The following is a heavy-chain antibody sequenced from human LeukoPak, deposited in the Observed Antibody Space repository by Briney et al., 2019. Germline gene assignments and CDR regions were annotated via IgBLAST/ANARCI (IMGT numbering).Heavy chain of an antibody. CDR2: ISAYNGNT. CDR3: ARVGQYSGYDYVGSYFDY. V-gene: IGHV1-18*01. D-gene: IGHD5-12*01. CDR1: GYTFTSYG. Sequence: GASVKVSCKASGYTFTSYGISWVRQAPGQGLEWMGWISAYNGNTNYAQKLQGRVTMTTDTSTSTAYMELRSLRSDDTAVYYCARVGQYSGYDYVGSYFDYWGQGTLVTVSS. J-gene: IGHJ4*02.